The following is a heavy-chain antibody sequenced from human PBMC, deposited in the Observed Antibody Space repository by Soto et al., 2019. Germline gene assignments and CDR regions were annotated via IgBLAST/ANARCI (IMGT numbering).Heavy chain of an antibody. Sequence: GWTLRLSCAASGFTSSNYAMSLVRQAPGKGLEWVSTISGSGDSTYYADSVKGRFAISRDNSRNTLYLQMNRLRAEDTAVYYCAKALRYFDWLFRPWNSMEVWGQGTTVTVSS. D-gene: IGHD3-9*01. V-gene: IGHV3-23*01. CDR3: AKALRYFDWLFRPWNSMEV. J-gene: IGHJ6*02. CDR2: ISGSGDST. CDR1: GFTSSNYA.